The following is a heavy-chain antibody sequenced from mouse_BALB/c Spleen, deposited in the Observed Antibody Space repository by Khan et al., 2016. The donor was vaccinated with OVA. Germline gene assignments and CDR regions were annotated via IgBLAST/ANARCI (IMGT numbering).Heavy chain of an antibody. CDR1: GFTFSSYA. CDR3: SDDYYGSSLFAY. CDR2: ISSGGSYT. D-gene: IGHD1-1*01. V-gene: IGHV5-9-3*01. Sequence: EVELVESGGGLVRPGGSLKLSCAASGFTFSSYAMSWVRQTPEKRLEWVATISSGGSYTYYPDSVKGRFTISRDNAKNTLYLQMSSLRSEDTAMFYCSDDYYGSSLFAYWGQGTLVTVSA. J-gene: IGHJ3*01.